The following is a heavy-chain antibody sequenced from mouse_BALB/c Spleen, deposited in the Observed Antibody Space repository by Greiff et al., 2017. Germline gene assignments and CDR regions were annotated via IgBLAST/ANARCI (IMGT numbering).Heavy chain of an antibody. J-gene: IGHJ4*01. V-gene: IGHV1-9*01. CDR1: GYTFSSYW. CDR3: ARGPHDGYYAMDY. D-gene: IGHD2-3*01. Sequence: QVQLQQSGAELMKPGASVKISCKATGYTFSSYWIEWVKQRPGHGLEWIGEILPGSGSTNYNEKFKGKATFTADTSSNTAYMQLSSLTSEDSAVYYGARGPHDGYYAMDYWGQGTSVTVSS. CDR2: ILPGSGST.